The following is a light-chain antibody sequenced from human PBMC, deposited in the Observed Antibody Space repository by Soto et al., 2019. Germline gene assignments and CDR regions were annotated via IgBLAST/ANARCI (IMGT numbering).Light chain of an antibody. V-gene: IGKV3-11*01. Sequence: EIVLTQSPATLSLSPGERATLSCRASQSVSSYLAWYQQKPGQAPRLLIYDACNRATGIPARCSGSGSGTEFTLTISSLEPEDFAVYYCQQRSNWPSYTFGQGTKLEIK. CDR3: QQRSNWPSYT. CDR2: DAC. CDR1: QSVSSY. J-gene: IGKJ2*01.